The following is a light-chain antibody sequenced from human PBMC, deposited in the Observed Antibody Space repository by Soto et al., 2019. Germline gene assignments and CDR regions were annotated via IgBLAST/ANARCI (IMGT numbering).Light chain of an antibody. Sequence: QSALTQPASVSGSPGQSITISCTGTSSDVGGYNYVSWYQQHPGKAPKLMIYDVSKRPSGVSNRFSGSKSGNTASLTISVLQAEDEADYYCSSYTSSSTRVVFGGGTKLTVL. J-gene: IGLJ2*01. V-gene: IGLV2-14*01. CDR3: SSYTSSSTRVV. CDR2: DVS. CDR1: SSDVGGYNY.